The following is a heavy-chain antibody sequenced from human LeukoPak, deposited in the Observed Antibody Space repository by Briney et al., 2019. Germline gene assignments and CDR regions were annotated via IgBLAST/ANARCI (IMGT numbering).Heavy chain of an antibody. CDR2: IYTSGSS. Sequence: SETLSLTCTVSGGSISNHCWSWVRQPPGKGLEWIGFIYTSGSSDYNPSLKSRVTMSVDTSKNQVSMELRFLTAADTALYYCATSYDAKTAPYDLWGQGTLVTVSS. V-gene: IGHV4-4*09. CDR3: ATSYDAKTAPYDL. J-gene: IGHJ5*02. D-gene: IGHD3-3*01. CDR1: GGSISNHC.